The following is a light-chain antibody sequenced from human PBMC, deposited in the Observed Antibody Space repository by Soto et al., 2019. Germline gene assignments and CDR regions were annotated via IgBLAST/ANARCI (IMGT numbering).Light chain of an antibody. CDR3: QQYGSSAPIT. CDR1: QSVSSNY. J-gene: IGKJ5*01. CDR2: GAS. Sequence: EMVLTQSPGTLSLSPGDRATLSCRASQSVSSNYLAWYQQKPGQAPRLLIYGASSRATGIPDRFSGSGSGTDFTLTISRLEPEDFGMYYCQQYGSSAPITFGQGTRVEIE. V-gene: IGKV3-20*01.